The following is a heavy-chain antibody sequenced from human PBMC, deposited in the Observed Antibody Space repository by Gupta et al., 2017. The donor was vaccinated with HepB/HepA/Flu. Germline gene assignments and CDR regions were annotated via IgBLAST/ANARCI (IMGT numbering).Heavy chain of an antibody. J-gene: IGHJ4*02. CDR2: IKQDGSEK. CDR3: ARDLSMKYSSSSPYFDY. Sequence: EVQLVESGGGLVQPGGSLRLSCAASGFTFSSYWMSWVRQAPGKGLEWVANIKQDGSEKYYVDSVKGRFTISRDNAKNSLYLQMNSLRAEDTAVYYCARDLSMKYSSSSPYFDYWGQGTLVTVSS. CDR1: GFTFSSYW. V-gene: IGHV3-7*01. D-gene: IGHD6-6*01.